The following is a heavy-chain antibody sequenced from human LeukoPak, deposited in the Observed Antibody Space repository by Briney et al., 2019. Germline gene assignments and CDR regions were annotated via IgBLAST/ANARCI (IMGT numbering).Heavy chain of an antibody. CDR2: IYSGGSA. V-gene: IGHV3-66*02. D-gene: IGHD5-24*01. J-gene: IGHJ4*02. Sequence: PGGSLRLSCAASGFTVSSHYMSWVRQAPGKGLEWVSVIYSGGSAYYADSVKGRFTISRDNSKNTLYLQMNSLRTEDTAVYYCARGKDGYRAPLGYWGQGTLVTVSS. CDR3: ARGKDGYRAPLGY. CDR1: GFTVSSHY.